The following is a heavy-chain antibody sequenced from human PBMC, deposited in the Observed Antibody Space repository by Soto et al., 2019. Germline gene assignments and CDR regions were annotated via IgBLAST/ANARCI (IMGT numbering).Heavy chain of an antibody. V-gene: IGHV3-53*01. CDR2: IYSGGST. Sequence: VQLVESGGGLIQPGGSLRLSCAASGFTVSSNYMSWVRQAPGKGLEWVSVIYSGGSTYYADSVKGRFTISRDNSKNTLYLQMNSLRAEDTAVYYCARGVVVPDYYYYGMDVWGQGTTVTVSS. J-gene: IGHJ6*02. D-gene: IGHD2-2*01. CDR1: GFTVSSNY. CDR3: ARGVVVPDYYYYGMDV.